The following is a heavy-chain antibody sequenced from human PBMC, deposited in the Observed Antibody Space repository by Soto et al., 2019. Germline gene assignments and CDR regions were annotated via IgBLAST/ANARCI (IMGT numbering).Heavy chain of an antibody. J-gene: IGHJ2*01. V-gene: IGHV1-3*01. D-gene: IGHD6-13*01. CDR2: INAGNGNT. CDR1: GYTFTSYA. CDR3: ARDYRPLIAAAGPSDWYFDL. Sequence: GASVKVSCKASGYTFTSYAMHWVRQAPGQRVEWMGWINAGNGNTKYSQKFQGRVTITRDTSASTAYMELSSLRSEDTAVYYCARDYRPLIAAAGPSDWYFDLWGRGTLVTVSS.